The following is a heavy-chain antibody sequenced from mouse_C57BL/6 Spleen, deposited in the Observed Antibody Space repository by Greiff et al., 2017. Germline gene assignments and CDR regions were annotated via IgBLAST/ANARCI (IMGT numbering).Heavy chain of an antibody. CDR1: GYTFTSYW. Sequence: QVQLQQSGAELVRPGSSVKLSCKASGYTFTSYWMHWVKQRPIQGLEWIGNIDPSDSETHYNQKFKDKATLTVDKSSSAAYMQLSSLTSEDSAVYYCASGDGYYFDYWGQGTTLTVSS. J-gene: IGHJ2*01. CDR3: ASGDGYYFDY. CDR2: IDPSDSET. V-gene: IGHV1-52*01.